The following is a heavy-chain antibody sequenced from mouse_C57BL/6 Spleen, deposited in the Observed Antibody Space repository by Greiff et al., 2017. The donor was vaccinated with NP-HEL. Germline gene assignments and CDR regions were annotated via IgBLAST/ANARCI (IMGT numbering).Heavy chain of an antibody. Sequence: EVQRVESGEGLVKPGGSLKLSCAASGFTFSSYAMSWVRQTPEKRLEWVAYISSGGDYIYYADTVKGRFTISRDNARNTLYLQRSSLKSEDTAMYYCTRDYDGYYFDYWGQGTTLTVSS. D-gene: IGHD2-3*01. J-gene: IGHJ2*01. CDR3: TRDYDGYYFDY. CDR1: GFTFSSYA. V-gene: IGHV5-9-1*02. CDR2: ISSGGDYI.